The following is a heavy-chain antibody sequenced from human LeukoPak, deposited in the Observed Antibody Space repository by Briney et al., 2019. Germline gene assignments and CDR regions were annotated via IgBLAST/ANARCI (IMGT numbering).Heavy chain of an antibody. CDR1: GFNFIDYS. Sequence: GSLRPSCAASGFNFIDYSMNWVRQAPGKGLEWISYIGISSGNTKYADSVKGRFTISRDKARNSLYLQMNSLRVEDTAVYYCARDHRYAFDNWGHGTLVTVSS. CDR2: IGISSGNT. CDR3: ARDHRYAFDN. V-gene: IGHV3-48*01. J-gene: IGHJ4*01. D-gene: IGHD5-12*01.